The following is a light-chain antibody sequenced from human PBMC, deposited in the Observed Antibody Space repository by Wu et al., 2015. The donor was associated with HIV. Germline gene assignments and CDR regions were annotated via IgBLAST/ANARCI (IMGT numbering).Light chain of an antibody. J-gene: IGKJ2*03. CDR2: AAS. Sequence: DIQMTQSPTSLSSFVGDRVTITCRASQSINVYLNWYQQKPGKIPKLLIYAASSLQSGVPSRFSGSGSDSDFTLTISSLQPEDVATYYCHQSYITPYSFGQGPSWRSN. V-gene: IGKV1-39*01. CDR3: HQSYITPYS. CDR1: QSINVY.